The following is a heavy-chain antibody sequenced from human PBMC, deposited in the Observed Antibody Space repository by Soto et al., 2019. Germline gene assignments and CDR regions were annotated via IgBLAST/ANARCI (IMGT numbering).Heavy chain of an antibody. CDR2: IIPISGAA. CDR3: ARDMTRAVVPYFDF. J-gene: IGHJ4*02. Sequence: GASVKVSCKASGGTFSNYVVNWVRQAPGQGLEWMGRIIPISGAANYAQKFQGRVTITADKSTSTSYMELSSLRSEDTAVYYWARDMTRAVVPYFDFWGQGTLVTVSS. D-gene: IGHD2-21*01. V-gene: IGHV1-69*06. CDR1: GGTFSNYV.